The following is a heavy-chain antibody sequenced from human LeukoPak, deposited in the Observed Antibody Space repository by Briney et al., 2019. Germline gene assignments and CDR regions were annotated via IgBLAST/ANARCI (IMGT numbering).Heavy chain of an antibody. V-gene: IGHV4-30-2*01. CDR3: ARGHYYGSGSHFDY. CDR1: GGSISSGGYS. Sequence: KASETLSLTCAVSGGSISSGGYSWSWIRQPPGKGLEWIGYIYHSGSTYYNPSLKSRVTISVDRSKNQFSLKLSSVTAADTAVYYCARGHYYGSGSHFDYWGQGTLVTVSS. CDR2: IYHSGST. J-gene: IGHJ4*02. D-gene: IGHD3-10*01.